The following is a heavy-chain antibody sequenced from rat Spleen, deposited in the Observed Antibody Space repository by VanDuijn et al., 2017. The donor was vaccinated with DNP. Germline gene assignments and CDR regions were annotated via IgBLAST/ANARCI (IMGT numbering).Heavy chain of an antibody. V-gene: IGHV5-31*01. Sequence: SCVVSGFTFNNYWMTWIRQVPGKGLEWVASITTSGDSTYSPDSVKGRFTISRDNAANTLYLQMNSLRSEDTATYYCARENYYSGDYWGQGVMVTVSS. D-gene: IGHD1-1*01. CDR3: ARENYYSGDY. CDR2: ITTSGDST. J-gene: IGHJ2*01. CDR1: GFTFNNYW.